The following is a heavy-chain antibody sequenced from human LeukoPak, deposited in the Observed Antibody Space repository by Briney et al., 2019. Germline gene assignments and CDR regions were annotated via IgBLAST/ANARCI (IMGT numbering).Heavy chain of an antibody. CDR2: IIPIFGIA. CDR1: GGTFSSYA. J-gene: IGHJ5*02. Sequence: SVKVSRKASGGTFSSYAISWVRQAPGQGLEWMGRIIPIFGIANYAQKFQGRVTITADKSTSTAYMELSSLRSEDTAVYYCARREVEYYDSSGYYPAWGQGTLVTVSS. CDR3: ARREVEYYDSSGYYPA. V-gene: IGHV1-69*04. D-gene: IGHD3-22*01.